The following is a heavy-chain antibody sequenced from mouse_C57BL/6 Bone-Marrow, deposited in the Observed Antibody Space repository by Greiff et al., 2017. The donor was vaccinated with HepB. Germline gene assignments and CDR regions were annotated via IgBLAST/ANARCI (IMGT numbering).Heavy chain of an antibody. J-gene: IGHJ4*01. Sequence: VNVVESGPGLVQPSQSLSITCTVSGFSLTSYGVHWVRQSPGKGLEWLGVIWSGGSTDYNAAFISRKSISKDNSKSQVYFKMNSLQADDTAIYYCARNSDYSLDYAMDYWGQGTSVTVSS. CDR3: ARNSDYSLDYAMDY. CDR2: IWSGGST. D-gene: IGHD2-12*01. CDR1: GFSLTSYG. V-gene: IGHV2-2*01.